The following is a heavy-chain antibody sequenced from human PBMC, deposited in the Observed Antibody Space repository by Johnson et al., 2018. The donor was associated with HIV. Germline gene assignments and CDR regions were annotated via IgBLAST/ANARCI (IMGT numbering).Heavy chain of an antibody. J-gene: IGHJ3*02. CDR3: TTGVTIFGVVPLDGFDI. D-gene: IGHD3-3*01. V-gene: IGHV3-15*01. CDR1: GFTFSNTW. Sequence: VQLVESGGGLVQPGGSLRLSCTASGFTFSNTWMSWVRQAPGKGLEWVGRIKSKSDGGTTDYAAPLKGRFTISRDDSKNTLYLQINSLKSEDTAVYYCTTGVTIFGVVPLDGFDIWGRGTMVTVSS. CDR2: IKSKSDGGTT.